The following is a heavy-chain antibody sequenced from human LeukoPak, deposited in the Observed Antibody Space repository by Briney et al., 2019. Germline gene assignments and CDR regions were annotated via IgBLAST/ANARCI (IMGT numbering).Heavy chain of an antibody. D-gene: IGHD5-18*01. CDR3: AKDRSAWIQLWSNMDV. V-gene: IGHV3-9*01. CDR1: GFTFDDYA. Sequence: GGSLRLSCAASGFTFDDYAMHWVRQAPGKGLEWVSGISWNSGSIGYADSVKGRFTISRDNAKNSLYLQMNSLRAEDTAVYYCAKDRSAWIQLWSNMDVWGKGTTVTISS. J-gene: IGHJ6*03. CDR2: ISWNSGSI.